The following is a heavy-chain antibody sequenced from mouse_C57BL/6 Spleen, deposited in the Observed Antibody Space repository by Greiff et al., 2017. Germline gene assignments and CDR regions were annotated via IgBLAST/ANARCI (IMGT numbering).Heavy chain of an antibody. D-gene: IGHD6-1*01. Sequence: VQLQQPGAELVRPGSSVKLSCKASGYTFTSYWMHWVKQRPIQGLEWIGNIDPSDSETHYNQKFKDKATLTVDKSSSTAYMQLSSLTSEDSAVYYCARLEVGHYFDYWGQGTTLTVSS. J-gene: IGHJ2*01. CDR1: GYTFTSYW. V-gene: IGHV1-52*01. CDR3: ARLEVGHYFDY. CDR2: IDPSDSET.